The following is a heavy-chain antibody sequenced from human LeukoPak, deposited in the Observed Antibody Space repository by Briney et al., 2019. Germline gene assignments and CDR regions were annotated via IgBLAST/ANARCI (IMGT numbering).Heavy chain of an antibody. Sequence: GGSLRLSCAASGFTFSCYGMHWVRQAPGKGLEWVAVISYDGSNKYYADSVKGRFTISRDNSKNTLYLQMNSLRAEDTAVYYCAKDRSSWYDAFDIWGQGTMVTVSS. J-gene: IGHJ3*02. CDR2: ISYDGSNK. CDR3: AKDRSSWYDAFDI. CDR1: GFTFSCYG. D-gene: IGHD6-13*01. V-gene: IGHV3-30*18.